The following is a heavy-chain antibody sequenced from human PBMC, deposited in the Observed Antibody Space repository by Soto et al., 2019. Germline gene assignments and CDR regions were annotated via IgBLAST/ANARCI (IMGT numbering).Heavy chain of an antibody. CDR2: ISPDGGEI. CDR1: GFTFSNIW. Sequence: LVESGGGLVQPGGSLRLSCAASGFTFSNIWMSWVRRSPEKGPEWVASISPDGGEICYVDSVKGRFTISRDNTRNSLYLQMNSLRAEDTAVYYCAKGPRWGQGTLVTVSS. CDR3: AKGPR. V-gene: IGHV3-7*01. J-gene: IGHJ4*02.